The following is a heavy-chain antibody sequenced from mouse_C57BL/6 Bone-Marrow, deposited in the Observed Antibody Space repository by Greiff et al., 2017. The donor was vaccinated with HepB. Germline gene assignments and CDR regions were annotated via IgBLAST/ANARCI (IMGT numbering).Heavy chain of an antibody. Sequence: EVKVEESGGGLVQPGESLKLSCESNEYEFPSHDMSWVRKTPEKRLELVAAINSDGGSTYYPDTMERRFIISRDNTKKTLYLQMSSLRSEDTALYYCARMVTPYWYFDVWGTGTTVTVSS. CDR1: EYEFPSHD. D-gene: IGHD2-3*01. CDR2: INSDGGST. J-gene: IGHJ1*03. V-gene: IGHV5-2*03. CDR3: ARMVTPYWYFDV.